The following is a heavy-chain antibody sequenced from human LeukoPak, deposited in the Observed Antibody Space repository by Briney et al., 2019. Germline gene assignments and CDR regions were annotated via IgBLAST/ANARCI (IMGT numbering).Heavy chain of an antibody. Sequence: GGSLRLSCAASGFTFSSYSMNWVRQAPGKGLEWVSSISSSSYIYYADSVKGRFTISRDNAKNSLYLQMNSLRAEDTAVYYCASNAFDFSAGLDYWGQGTLVTVSS. D-gene: IGHD3-3*01. CDR1: GFTFSSYS. J-gene: IGHJ4*02. V-gene: IGHV3-21*01. CDR2: ISSSSYI. CDR3: ASNAFDFSAGLDY.